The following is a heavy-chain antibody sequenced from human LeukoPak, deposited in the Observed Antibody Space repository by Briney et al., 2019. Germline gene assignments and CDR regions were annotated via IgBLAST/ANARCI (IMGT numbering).Heavy chain of an antibody. D-gene: IGHD4-23*01. J-gene: IGHJ4*02. Sequence: SETLSLTCTVSGGSISSYYWSWIRQPPGKGLEWIGYIYYSGSTKYNPSLKSRVTISVDTSKNHFSLKLSSVTAADTAVYYCARTDYGAKAFDYWGQGTLVTVSS. CDR3: ARTDYGAKAFDY. CDR1: GGSISSYY. V-gene: IGHV4-59*01. CDR2: IYYSGST.